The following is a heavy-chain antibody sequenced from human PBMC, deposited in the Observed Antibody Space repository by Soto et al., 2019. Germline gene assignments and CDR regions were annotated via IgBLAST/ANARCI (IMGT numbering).Heavy chain of an antibody. CDR3: ARASGGWYFDC. Sequence: QVQLQESGPGLVQPSQTLSLTCTVSGGSISSGDYWSWLRLSPGKGLEWIGYISHSGSTYYNPSLRRRVTISVDTCQNEFSVDLTAVTASDTALYYGARASGGWYFDCWGQGTLVTVSS. CDR1: GGSISSGDY. V-gene: IGHV4-30-4*01. J-gene: IGHJ4*02. D-gene: IGHD6-13*01. CDR2: ISHSGST.